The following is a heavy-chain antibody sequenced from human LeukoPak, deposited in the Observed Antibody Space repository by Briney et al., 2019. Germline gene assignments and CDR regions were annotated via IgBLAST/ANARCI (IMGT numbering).Heavy chain of an antibody. Sequence: GGSLRLSCAASGFTFSRYGMHWVRQAPGKGLEWEAFIWYDGSNKYYADSVKGRFTISRDNSKNTLYLQMNSLRAEDTAVYYCAKDLLERELVLDYWGQGTLVTVSS. CDR2: IWYDGSNK. V-gene: IGHV3-30*02. CDR3: AKDLLERELVLDY. J-gene: IGHJ4*02. CDR1: GFTFSRYG. D-gene: IGHD6-6*01.